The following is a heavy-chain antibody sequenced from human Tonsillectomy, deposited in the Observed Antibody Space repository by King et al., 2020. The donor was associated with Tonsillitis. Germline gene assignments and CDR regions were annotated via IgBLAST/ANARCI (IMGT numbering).Heavy chain of an antibody. D-gene: IGHD3/OR15-3a*01. Sequence: VQLVESGAEVKKPGSSVKVSCRASGDTFSTFAITWVRQAPGQGLEWMGGIIPLFGTEKYAQSFQGRVTITADESTSTAYMGMRNLRSEDSAVYYCARPLGPNLDAFDLWGQGTMITVSS. CDR3: ARPLGPNLDAFDL. J-gene: IGHJ3*01. V-gene: IGHV1-69*01. CDR1: GDTFSTFA. CDR2: IIPLFGTE.